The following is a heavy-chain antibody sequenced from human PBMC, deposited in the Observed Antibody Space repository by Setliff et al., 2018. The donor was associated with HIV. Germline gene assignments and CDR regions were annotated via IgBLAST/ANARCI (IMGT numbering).Heavy chain of an antibody. CDR1: GGSISNYY. Sequence: SETLSLTCTVSGGSISNYYWSWIRQPPGKGLEWIGYIYYSGSTTYNPSLESRVTISIDTSKNQFSLKLSSVTAADTDVYYCARQHYYDSSGRNLMDVWGKGTTVTVSS. J-gene: IGHJ6*03. V-gene: IGHV4-59*08. CDR3: ARQHYYDSSGRNLMDV. CDR2: IYYSGST. D-gene: IGHD3-22*01.